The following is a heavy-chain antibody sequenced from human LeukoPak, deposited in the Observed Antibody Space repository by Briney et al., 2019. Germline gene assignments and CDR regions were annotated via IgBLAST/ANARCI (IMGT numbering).Heavy chain of an antibody. CDR1: GFTFSSYA. Sequence: GGSPRLSCAASGFTFSSYAMSWVRQAPGKGLEWVSAISGSGGSTYYADSVKGRFTISRDNSKNTLYLQMNSLRAEDTAVYYCARDGRGYYDSSGYPSSDYWGQGTLVTVSS. J-gene: IGHJ4*02. V-gene: IGHV3-23*01. CDR3: ARDGRGYYDSSGYPSSDY. D-gene: IGHD3-22*01. CDR2: ISGSGGST.